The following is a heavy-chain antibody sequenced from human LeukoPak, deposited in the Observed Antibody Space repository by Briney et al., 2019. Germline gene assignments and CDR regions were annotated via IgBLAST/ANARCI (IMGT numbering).Heavy chain of an antibody. D-gene: IGHD3-22*01. CDR3: ARWAGNYFGSSGYPRPFEY. CDR2: RDQNGSEK. CDR1: GFTFVTYV. Sequence: GGSLTLFCAASGFTFVTYVMTWVRQAPGKGLEGVANRDQNGSEKYYVDSVKSRFTIPRDNAKKSLYLEMNRLRAEDTAVYYCARWAGNYFGSSGYPRPFEYWGQGTLVTVSS. J-gene: IGHJ4*02. V-gene: IGHV3-7*01.